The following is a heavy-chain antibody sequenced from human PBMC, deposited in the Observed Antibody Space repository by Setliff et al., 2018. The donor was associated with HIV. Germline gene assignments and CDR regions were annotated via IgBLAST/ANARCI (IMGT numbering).Heavy chain of an antibody. J-gene: IGHJ6*04. CDR1: GFTFSDYY. D-gene: IGHD2-21*02. V-gene: IGHV3-11*05. Sequence: GSLRLSCAASGFTFSDYYMSWIRQAPGKGLEWVSYISGTSSFTNYADSVKGRFTISRDNGKNSLYLEMNSLRAEDTAVYYCARDLRLLHWGKGTTVTVSS. CDR2: ISGTSSFT. CDR3: ARDLRLLH.